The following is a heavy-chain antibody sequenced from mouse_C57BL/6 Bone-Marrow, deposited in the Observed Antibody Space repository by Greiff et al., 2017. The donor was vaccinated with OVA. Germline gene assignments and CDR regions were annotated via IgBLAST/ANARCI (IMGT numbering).Heavy chain of an antibody. V-gene: IGHV1-80*01. Sequence: QVQLQQSGAELVKPGASVKISCKASGYAFSSYWMNWVKQRPGKGLEWIGQIYPGDGDTNYNGKFKGNATLTADKSSSTAYMQLSSLTSEDFAVYACARYSNCLAWFAYWGQGTLVTVSA. CDR1: GYAFSSYW. J-gene: IGHJ3*01. D-gene: IGHD2-5*01. CDR2: IYPGDGDT. CDR3: ARYSNCLAWFAY.